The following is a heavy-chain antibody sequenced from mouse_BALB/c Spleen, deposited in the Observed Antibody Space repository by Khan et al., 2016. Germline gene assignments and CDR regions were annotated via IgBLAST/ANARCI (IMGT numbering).Heavy chain of an antibody. Sequence: VQLKQSGAELVKPGASVKLSCTASGFNIKDTYMHWVKQRPEQGLEWIGRIDPANGNTKYDPKFQGKATITADTSSNTADLQLSSLTSEDPAVYYCARSPEYYVVGFAYWGQGTLVTVSA. J-gene: IGHJ3*01. CDR3: ARSPEYYVVGFAY. V-gene: IGHV14-3*02. CDR2: IDPANGNT. CDR1: GFNIKDTY. D-gene: IGHD1-1*01.